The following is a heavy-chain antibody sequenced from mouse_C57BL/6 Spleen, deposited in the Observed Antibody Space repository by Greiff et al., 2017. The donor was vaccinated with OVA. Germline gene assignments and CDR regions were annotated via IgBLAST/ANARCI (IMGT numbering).Heavy chain of an antibody. CDR3: ARKGGYLYAMDY. Sequence: QVQLQQSGAELVKPGASVKISCKASGYAFSSYWMNWVKQRPGKGLEWIGQIYPGDGDTNYNGKFKGKATLTADKSSSTAYMQLSSLTSEDSAVYFCARKGGYLYAMDYWGQGTSVTVSS. CDR2: IYPGDGDT. V-gene: IGHV1-80*01. D-gene: IGHD2-2*01. J-gene: IGHJ4*01. CDR1: GYAFSSYW.